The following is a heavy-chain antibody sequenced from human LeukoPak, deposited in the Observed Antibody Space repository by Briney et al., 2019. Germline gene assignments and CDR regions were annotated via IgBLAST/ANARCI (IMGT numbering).Heavy chain of an antibody. D-gene: IGHD2-15*01. Sequence: SETLSLTCAVYGGSFSGYYWSWIRQPPGKGLEWIGEINHSGSTNYNPSLKSRVTIPVDTSKNQFSLKLSSVTAADTAVYYCARGEGYAGPPLTQNWFDPWGQGTLVTVSS. CDR2: INHSGST. CDR1: GGSFSGYY. J-gene: IGHJ5*02. V-gene: IGHV4-34*01. CDR3: ARGEGYAGPPLTQNWFDP.